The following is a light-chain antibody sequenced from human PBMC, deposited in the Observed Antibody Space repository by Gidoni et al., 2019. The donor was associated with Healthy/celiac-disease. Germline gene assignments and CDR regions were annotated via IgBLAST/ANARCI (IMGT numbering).Light chain of an antibody. V-gene: IGLV3-1*01. CDR3: QAWDSSTVV. CDR2: QDS. J-gene: IGLJ2*01. Sequence: YELTQPPSVSLSPGQTASITCSGDKLGDKYACWYQQKPGQSPVLVIYQDSKRPSGIPERFSGSNSGNTATLTISGTQAMDEADYYCQAWDSSTVVFGGGTKLTVL. CDR1: KLGDKY.